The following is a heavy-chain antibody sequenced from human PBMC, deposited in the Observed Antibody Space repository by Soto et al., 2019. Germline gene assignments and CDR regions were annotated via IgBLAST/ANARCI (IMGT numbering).Heavy chain of an antibody. J-gene: IGHJ6*02. D-gene: IGHD6-6*01. CDR1: GFTFSSYS. Sequence: GGSLRLSCAASGFTFSSYSMNWVRQAPGKGLEWVSSISSSSSYIYYADSVKGRFTISRDNAKNSLYLQMNSLRAEDTAVYYCARYRIAALDTWDVWGQGTTVTVSS. CDR2: ISSSSSYI. CDR3: ARYRIAALDTWDV. V-gene: IGHV3-21*01.